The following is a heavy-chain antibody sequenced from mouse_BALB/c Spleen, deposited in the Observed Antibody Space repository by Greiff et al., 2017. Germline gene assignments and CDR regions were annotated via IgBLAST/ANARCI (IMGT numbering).Heavy chain of an antibody. D-gene: IGHD4-1*02. CDR2: ISSGGSYT. Sequence: EVQGVESGGGLVKPGGSLKLSCAASGFTFSSYDMSWVRQSPEKRLEWVAEISSGGSYTYYPDTVTGRFTISRDNAKNTLYLEMSSLRSEDTAMYYCASDGPTGTPFAYWGQGTLVTVSA. J-gene: IGHJ3*01. CDR3: ASDGPTGTPFAY. CDR1: GFTFSSYD. V-gene: IGHV5-9-4*01.